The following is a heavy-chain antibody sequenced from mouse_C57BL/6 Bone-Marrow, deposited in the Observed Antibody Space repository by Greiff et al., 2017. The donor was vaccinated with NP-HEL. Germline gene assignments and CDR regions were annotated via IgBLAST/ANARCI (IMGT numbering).Heavy chain of an antibody. CDR2: IHPNSGST. J-gene: IGHJ1*03. V-gene: IGHV1-64*01. CDR1: GYTFTSYW. D-gene: IGHD1-1*01. CDR3: ARVITTVVAPFDV. Sequence: QVQLQQPGAELVKPGASVKLSCKASGYTFTSYWMHWVKQRPGQGLEWIGMIHPNSGSTNYNEKFKSKATLTVDKSSSTAYMQLSSLTSADSAVYYCARVITTVVAPFDVWGTGTTVTVSS.